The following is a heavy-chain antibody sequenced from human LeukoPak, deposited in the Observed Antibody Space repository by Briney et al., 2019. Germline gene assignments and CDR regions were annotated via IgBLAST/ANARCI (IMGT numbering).Heavy chain of an antibody. CDR3: GKATAGYSSGQKPAWPADY. CDR1: GITLSSYG. CDR2: ISGSGGST. V-gene: IGHV3-23*01. D-gene: IGHD5-18*01. Sequence: GGSLRLSCAVSGITLSSYGMSWVRQAPGKGLEWVAGISGSGGSTNYADSVKGRFSISRDNPKNTLYLQMNSLRAEDTAVYYCGKATAGYSSGQKPAWPADYWGQGTLVTVSS. J-gene: IGHJ4*02.